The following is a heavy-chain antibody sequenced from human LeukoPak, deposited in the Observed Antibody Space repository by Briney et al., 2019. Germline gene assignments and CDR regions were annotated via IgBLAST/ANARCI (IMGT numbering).Heavy chain of an antibody. CDR3: ARQGAGVPFDY. Sequence: SETLSLTCTVSGGSIRSYHWRWIRQPPGKGLEWIGYIYYRGSTNYTPSLKSRVTISVDTSKNQFSLKLSSVTAADTAVYYCARQGAGVPFDYWGRGTLVTVSS. J-gene: IGHJ4*02. D-gene: IGHD3-10*01. V-gene: IGHV4-59*08. CDR1: GGSIRSYH. CDR2: IYYRGST.